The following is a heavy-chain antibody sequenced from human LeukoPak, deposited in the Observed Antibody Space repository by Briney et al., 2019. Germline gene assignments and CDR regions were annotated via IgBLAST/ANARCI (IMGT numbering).Heavy chain of an antibody. CDR1: GGSFSGYY. CDR2: INHSGST. CDR3: ARDILTGTD. D-gene: IGHD3-9*01. Sequence: SETLSLTCAVYGGSFSGYYWSWIHQPPGKGLEWIGEINHSGSTNYNPSLKSRVTISVDTSKNQFSLKLSSVTAADTAVYYCARDILTGTDWGQGTLVTVSS. V-gene: IGHV4-34*01. J-gene: IGHJ4*02.